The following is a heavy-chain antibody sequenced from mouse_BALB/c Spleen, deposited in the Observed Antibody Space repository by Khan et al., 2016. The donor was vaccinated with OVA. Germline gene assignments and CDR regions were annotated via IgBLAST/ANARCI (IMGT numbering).Heavy chain of an antibody. D-gene: IGHD1-1*02. CDR3: AGGGYWYFDG. V-gene: IGHV9-3-1*01. CDR2: INTYTGEP. J-gene: IGHJ1*01. CDR1: GYSFTNYG. Sequence: QIQLVQSGPEVKKPGETVKISCKASGYSFTNYGMNWVRQAPGKGLKWMGWINTYTGEPTYADDFKGRFAFSLETSASTAYLQINNLKNEDTATXICAGGGYWYFDGWGEGTTVSVSA.